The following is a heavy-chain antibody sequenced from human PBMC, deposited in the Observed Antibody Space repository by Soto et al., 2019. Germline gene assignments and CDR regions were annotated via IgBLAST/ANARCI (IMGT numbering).Heavy chain of an antibody. CDR2: IHYNGNT. D-gene: IGHD5-12*01. V-gene: IGHV4-59*01. Sequence: QVQLQVSGPGLVKPSETLSLTCTVSGDSISSYSWSWIRQPPGKGLEWIGNIHYNGNTKYNPSLQRRAPRSVDPSKNQFSLKLMSVTAADTAVYYCASEGNLGRWLQPLDYWGQGTLVTVSS. CDR1: GDSISSYS. CDR3: ASEGNLGRWLQPLDY. J-gene: IGHJ4*02.